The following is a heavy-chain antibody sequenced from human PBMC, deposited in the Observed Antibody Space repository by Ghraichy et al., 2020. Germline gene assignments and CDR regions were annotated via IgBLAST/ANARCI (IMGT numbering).Heavy chain of an antibody. CDR2: ISAYNGNT. V-gene: IGHV1-18*04. CDR1: GSPFTTYV. Sequence: ASVKVSCKTSGSPFTTYVISCLRQSPGQGVEWMGWISAYNGNTNYAQKLQGRVTMTTDTSTSTAYMELRSLRSDDTAVYYCARDTPNWGWTPYYFDYWGQGTLVTVSA. J-gene: IGHJ4*02. CDR3: ARDTPNWGWTPYYFDY. D-gene: IGHD7-27*01.